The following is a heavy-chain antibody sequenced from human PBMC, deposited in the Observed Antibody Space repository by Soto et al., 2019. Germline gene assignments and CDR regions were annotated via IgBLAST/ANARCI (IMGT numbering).Heavy chain of an antibody. Sequence: PSETLSLTCTVSGGSISSYYWSWIRQPAGKGLEWIGRIYTSGSTNYNPSLKSRVTMSVDTSKNQFSLKLSSVTAAGTAVYYCAREEIAARPGWFDPWGQGTLVTVSS. CDR3: AREEIAARPGWFDP. V-gene: IGHV4-4*07. CDR2: IYTSGST. J-gene: IGHJ5*02. D-gene: IGHD6-6*01. CDR1: GGSISSYY.